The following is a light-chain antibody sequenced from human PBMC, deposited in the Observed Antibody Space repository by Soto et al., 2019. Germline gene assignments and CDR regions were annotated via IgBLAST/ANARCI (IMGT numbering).Light chain of an antibody. V-gene: IGLV1-51*02. CDR3: GTWDSSLSEVV. Sequence: QSVLTQPPSVSAAPGQKVTISCSGSSSNIGNNYVSWYQQLPGTAPKLLIYENNKRPSGIPDRFSGSKSGTSATLGITGLQTGDEADYYCGTWDSSLSEVVFGGGTKVTVL. J-gene: IGLJ2*01. CDR1: SSNIGNNY. CDR2: ENN.